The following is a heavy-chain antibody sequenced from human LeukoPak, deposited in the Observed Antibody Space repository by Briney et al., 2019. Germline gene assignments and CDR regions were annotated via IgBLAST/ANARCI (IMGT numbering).Heavy chain of an antibody. V-gene: IGHV1-8*01. CDR1: GYTFTSYD. CDR3: ARSVRYSGSYPSLGY. D-gene: IGHD1-26*01. Sequence: ASVKVSCKASGYTFTSYDINWVRQVTGQGLEWMGWMNPNSGNTGYAQKFQGRVTMTRNTSISTAYMELSSLRSEDTAVYYCARSVRYSGSYPSLGYWGQGTLVTVSS. J-gene: IGHJ4*02. CDR2: MNPNSGNT.